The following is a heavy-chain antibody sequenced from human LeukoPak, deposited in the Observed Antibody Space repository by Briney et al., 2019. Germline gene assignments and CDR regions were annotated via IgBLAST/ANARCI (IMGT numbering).Heavy chain of an antibody. CDR1: GFTFSRHG. CDR2: ISTKADGGTT. J-gene: IGHJ4*02. Sequence: GGSLRLSCAASGFTFSRHGMHWVRQAPGKGLEWVGRISTKADGGTTDYAAPVKGRFTISRDDSKNTLYLQMNSLKTEDTAVYYCIKSSGDWHWGQGTLVTVSS. V-gene: IGHV3-15*07. CDR3: IKSSGDWH. D-gene: IGHD2-21*02.